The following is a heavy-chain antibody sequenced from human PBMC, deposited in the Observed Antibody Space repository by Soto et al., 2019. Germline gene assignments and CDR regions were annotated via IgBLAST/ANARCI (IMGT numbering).Heavy chain of an antibody. J-gene: IGHJ6*02. CDR3: AKGVGDFWSGYYINYYYYGMDV. V-gene: IGHV4-38-2*01. D-gene: IGHD3-3*01. CDR1: GYSISSGFY. Sequence: SETLSLTCAVSGYSISSGFYWGWIRQPPGKGLEWIGSIYHSGSTYYNPSLKSRVTISVDTSKNQFSLKLSSVTAADTAVYYCAKGVGDFWSGYYINYYYYGMDVWGQGTTVTVSS. CDR2: IYHSGST.